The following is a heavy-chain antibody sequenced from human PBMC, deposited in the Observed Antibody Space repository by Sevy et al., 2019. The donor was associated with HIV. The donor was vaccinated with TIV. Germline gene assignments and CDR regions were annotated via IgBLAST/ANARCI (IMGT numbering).Heavy chain of an antibody. D-gene: IGHD2-15*01. Sequence: ASVKVSCKASGYTFTSYGISWVRQAPGQGLEWMGWISAYNGNTNYAQKLQGRVTMTTDTSTSTAYMELRSLRSDETAVYYCARVPNIVVVVAATSRFDPWGQGTLVTVSS. CDR1: GYTFTSYG. CDR2: ISAYNGNT. J-gene: IGHJ5*02. CDR3: ARVPNIVVVVAATSRFDP. V-gene: IGHV1-18*01.